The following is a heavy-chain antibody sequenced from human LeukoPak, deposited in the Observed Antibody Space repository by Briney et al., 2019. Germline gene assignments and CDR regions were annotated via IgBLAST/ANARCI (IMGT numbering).Heavy chain of an antibody. Sequence: GGSLRLFCAASGFTFSSYAMSWLRQAPGKGLEWVSAISGSGGSTYYADSVKGRFTISRDNSKNTLYLQMNSLRAEDTAVYYCANKVAAAALFDYWGQGSLVTVSS. V-gene: IGHV3-23*01. CDR1: GFTFSSYA. J-gene: IGHJ4*02. CDR3: ANKVAAAALFDY. D-gene: IGHD6-13*01. CDR2: ISGSGGST.